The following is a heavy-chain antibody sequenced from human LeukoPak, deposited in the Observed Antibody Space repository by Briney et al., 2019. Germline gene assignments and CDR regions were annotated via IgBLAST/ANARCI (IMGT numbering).Heavy chain of an antibody. CDR3: ARYRGNSNGGFDP. D-gene: IGHD4-23*01. J-gene: IGHJ5*02. V-gene: IGHV4-59*01. CDR2: IYYSGST. Sequence: KPSETLSLTCTVSGGSISSFYWSWIRQPPGKGLEWIGYIYYSGSTNYNPSLKSRVTTSVDTSKNQFSLKLTSVTAADTAVYYCARYRGNSNGGFDPWGQGTLVTVSS. CDR1: GGSISSFY.